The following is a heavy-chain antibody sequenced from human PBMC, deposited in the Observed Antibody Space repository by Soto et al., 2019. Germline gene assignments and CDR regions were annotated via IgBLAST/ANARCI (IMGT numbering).Heavy chain of an antibody. CDR2: IYYSGST. V-gene: IGHV4-31*03. Sequence: QVQLQESGPGLVKPSQTLSLTCTVSGGSISSGGYYWSWIRQHPGKGLEGIGYIYYSGSTYYNPSLKSRVTISVDTSKNQFSLKLSSVTAADTAVYYCARVASPSNYDSSGDNWFDPWGQGTLVTVSS. CDR3: ARVASPSNYDSSGDNWFDP. CDR1: GGSISSGGYY. D-gene: IGHD3-22*01. J-gene: IGHJ5*02.